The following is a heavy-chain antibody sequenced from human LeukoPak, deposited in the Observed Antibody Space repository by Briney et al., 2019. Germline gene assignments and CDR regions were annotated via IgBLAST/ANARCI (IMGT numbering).Heavy chain of an antibody. Sequence: AGGSLRLSCAASGFTFSSYAMSWVRQAPGKGLEWVSAISGSGGSTYYADSVKGRFTISRDNSKNTLYLQMNSLRAEDTAVYYCAKAAILYYYDSSGYDVYYFDYWGQGTLVTVSS. V-gene: IGHV3-23*01. CDR1: GFTFSSYA. J-gene: IGHJ4*02. CDR2: ISGSGGST. D-gene: IGHD3-22*01. CDR3: AKAAILYYYDSSGYDVYYFDY.